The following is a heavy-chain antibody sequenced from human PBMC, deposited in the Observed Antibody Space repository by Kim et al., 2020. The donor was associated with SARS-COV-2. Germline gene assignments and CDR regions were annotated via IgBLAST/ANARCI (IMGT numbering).Heavy chain of an antibody. CDR2: IRGNGGNT. J-gene: IGHJ4*02. CDR1: GFTFSNYA. CDR3: AKYSSSWDEDY. V-gene: IGHV3-23*01. D-gene: IGHD6-13*01. Sequence: GGSLRLSCTASGFTFSNYAMTWVRQAPGKGLEWVSAIRGNGGNTYYADSVKGRFTLSRDNSKNTLYLQMNNLRADDTAVYYCAKYSSSWDEDYWGQGTLV.